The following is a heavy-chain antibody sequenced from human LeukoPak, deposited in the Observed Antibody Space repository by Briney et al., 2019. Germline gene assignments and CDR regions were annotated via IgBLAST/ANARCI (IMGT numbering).Heavy chain of an antibody. J-gene: IGHJ4*02. CDR2: IFGAGTT. Sequence: PGGSLRLPCAASGFTLSGDYMSWVRQAPGKGLEWASVIFGAGTTYYADSVKGRFTISRDNSKNTLYLQMNSLRAEDTAVYYCARAIQFGGYFDYWGQGTLVTVST. CDR3: ARAIQFGGYFDY. D-gene: IGHD2-15*01. CDR1: GFTLSGDY. V-gene: IGHV3-53*01.